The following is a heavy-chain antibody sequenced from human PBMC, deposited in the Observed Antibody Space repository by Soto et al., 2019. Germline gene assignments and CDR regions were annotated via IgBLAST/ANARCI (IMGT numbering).Heavy chain of an antibody. D-gene: IGHD2-15*01. CDR3: ERELHPDI. J-gene: IGHJ4*02. CDR2: IWSAGLT. Sequence: PGGSLRLSCAASGFTVSSKYMNWVRQAPGKGLEWVSIIWSAGLTYYADSVRGRFTISRDISKNILFLQMNNLRAEDSAIYYCERELHPDIWGQGTLVTVSS. V-gene: IGHV3-53*01. CDR1: GFTVSSKY.